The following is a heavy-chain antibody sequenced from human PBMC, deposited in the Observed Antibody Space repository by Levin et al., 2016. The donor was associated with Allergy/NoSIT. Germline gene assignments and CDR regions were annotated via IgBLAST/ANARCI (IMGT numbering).Heavy chain of an antibody. D-gene: IGHD5-18*01. CDR2: INTNTGDP. Sequence: ASVKVSCKASGYTFTSYAMNWVRQAPGQGLEWMGWINTNTGDPTYAQGFTGRFVFSLDTSVSTAYLQISSLKSEDTAVYYCARGAVDTANFVDFWGQGTLVTVSS. J-gene: IGHJ4*02. CDR3: ARGAVDTANFVDF. V-gene: IGHV7-4-1*02. CDR1: GYTFTSYA.